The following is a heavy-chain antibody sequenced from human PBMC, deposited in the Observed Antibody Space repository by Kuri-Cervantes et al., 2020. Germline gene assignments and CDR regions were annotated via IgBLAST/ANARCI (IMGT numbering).Heavy chain of an antibody. Sequence: GESLKISCAVSGFTFSDFYMSWIRQAPGKGLEWVANIKQDGSEKYYVDSVKGRFTISRDNAKNSLYLQMNSLRAEDTAVYYCARGGGIAAAGTGAPAGAFDIWGQGTMVTVSS. CDR3: ARGGGIAAAGTGAPAGAFDI. CDR2: IKQDGSEK. J-gene: IGHJ3*02. CDR1: GFTFSDFY. V-gene: IGHV3-7*01. D-gene: IGHD6-13*01.